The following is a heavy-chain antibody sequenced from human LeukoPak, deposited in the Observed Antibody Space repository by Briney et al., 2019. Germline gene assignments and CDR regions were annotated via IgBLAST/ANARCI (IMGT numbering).Heavy chain of an antibody. V-gene: IGHV3-9*01. D-gene: IGHD3-10*01. CDR2: LSWNSGSI. CDR1: GFTFDDYA. CDR3: TKGPDYYGTFDY. Sequence: GRSLRLSCAASGFTFDDYAMHWVRPAPGKCLEWVSGLSWNSGSITYADSVKGRFTISRDNAKKSLYLQMNNLRVEDTALYYCTKGPDYYGTFDYWGQGTLVTVSS. J-gene: IGHJ4*02.